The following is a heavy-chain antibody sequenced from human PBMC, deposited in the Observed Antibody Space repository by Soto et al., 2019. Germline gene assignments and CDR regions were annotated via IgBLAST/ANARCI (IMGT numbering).Heavy chain of an antibody. CDR2: IIPIFGTA. J-gene: IGHJ6*02. D-gene: IGHD3-16*01. CDR1: GYTFTRYA. V-gene: IGHV1-69*13. CDR3: ATYMTMLNTFRYYYGMDV. Sequence: SVKVSCKASGYTFTRYAISWVRQAPGQGLEWMGGIIPIFGTANYAQKFQGRVTITADESTSTAYMELSSLRSEDTAVYYCATYMTMLNTFRYYYGMDVCGQVNTVTVSS.